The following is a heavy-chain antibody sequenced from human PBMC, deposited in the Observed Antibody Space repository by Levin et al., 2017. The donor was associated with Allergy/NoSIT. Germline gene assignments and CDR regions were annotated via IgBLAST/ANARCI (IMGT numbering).Heavy chain of an antibody. J-gene: IGHJ4*02. CDR3: ARRGGDGYNYVDY. Sequence: LSLTCAASGFTFSSYSMNWVRQAPGKGLEWVSYISSSSSTIYYADSVKGRFTISRDNAKNSLYLQMNSLRAEDTAVYYCARRGGDGYNYVDYWGQGTLVTVSS. V-gene: IGHV3-48*01. CDR1: GFTFSSYS. CDR2: ISSSSSTI. D-gene: IGHD5-24*01.